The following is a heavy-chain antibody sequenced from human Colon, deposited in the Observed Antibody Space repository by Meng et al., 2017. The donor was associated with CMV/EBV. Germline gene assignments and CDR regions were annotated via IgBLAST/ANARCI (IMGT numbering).Heavy chain of an antibody. V-gene: IGHV4-34*01. J-gene: IGHJ4*02. CDR3: ARGRNGWLLPLDS. CDR1: GGSFNAYY. D-gene: IGHD3-3*01. CDR2: LNHSGST. Sequence: QGQLQQGGAGLLKPSETLSPTCAISGGSFNAYYLTWIRQSPGKGLEWIGELNHSGSTNYNPSLKSRVTISIDTSKRHFSLRLTSVTAADTAVYYCARGRNGWLLPLDSWGQGTLVTVSS.